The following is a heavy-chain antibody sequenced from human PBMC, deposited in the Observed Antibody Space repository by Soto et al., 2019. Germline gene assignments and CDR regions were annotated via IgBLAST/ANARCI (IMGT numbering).Heavy chain of an antibody. J-gene: IGHJ4*02. Sequence: GGSLRLSCAASGSTFSGYAMSWVRQAPGKGLEWVSSISASGDSTYYADFVKGRFTISRDNSKNTLFLQLNILGLDDTAVYFCVEPGAYWTRWGQGTLVTVSS. D-gene: IGHD1-1*01. CDR1: GSTFSGYA. CDR3: VEPGAYWTR. CDR2: ISASGDST. V-gene: IGHV3-23*01.